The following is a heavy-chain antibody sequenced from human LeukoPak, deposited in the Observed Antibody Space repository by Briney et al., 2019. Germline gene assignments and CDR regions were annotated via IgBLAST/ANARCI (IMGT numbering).Heavy chain of an antibody. CDR1: ALPPSNYA. J-gene: IGHJ4*02. CDR2: ISSNGGST. Sequence: GGSLRLSCAASALPPSNYAMSWVRQAPGKGLEYVSAISSNGGSTYHADSVKGRFTISRDNSKNTLYLQMSSLRAEDTAVYYCVKSETTVVVPAAADYWGQGTLVTVSS. D-gene: IGHD2-2*01. V-gene: IGHV3-64D*09. CDR3: VKSETTVVVPAAADY.